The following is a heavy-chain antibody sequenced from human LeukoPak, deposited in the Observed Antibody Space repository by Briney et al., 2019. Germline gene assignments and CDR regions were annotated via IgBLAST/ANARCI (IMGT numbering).Heavy chain of an antibody. V-gene: IGHV3-30*14. D-gene: IGHD2/OR15-2a*01. Sequence: PGGSLRLSCAASGFTFTTYAMHWVRQAPGKGLEWVSVVSSDGINKYYADSVKGRFTISRDNSKNTLYLQMNSLRAEDTAVYYCARKSDEYAFDTWGQGTMVTVSS. CDR1: GFTFTTYA. CDR3: ARKSDEYAFDT. J-gene: IGHJ3*02. CDR2: VSSDGINK.